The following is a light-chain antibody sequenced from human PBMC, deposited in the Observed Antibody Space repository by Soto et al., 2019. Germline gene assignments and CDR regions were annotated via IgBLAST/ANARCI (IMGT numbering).Light chain of an antibody. CDR3: CSYAGSSTVV. Sequence: QSALTQPASVSGSPGQSITISCTGTSCDVGSYNLVSWYQQHPGKAPKLMIYEGSKRPSGVSNRFSGSKSGNTASLTISGQQAEDEADYYCCSYAGSSTVVFGGGTKLTVL. V-gene: IGLV2-23*01. CDR1: SCDVGSYNL. J-gene: IGLJ2*01. CDR2: EGS.